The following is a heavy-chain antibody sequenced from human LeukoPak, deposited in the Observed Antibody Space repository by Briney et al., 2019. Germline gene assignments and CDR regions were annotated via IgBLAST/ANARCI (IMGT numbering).Heavy chain of an antibody. Sequence: PVGSLGLSCAASGFNFSTYEMHWVRQAPGKGLEWVSYISHNGGLTYFADSVKGRFTISRDDSKNTLYLQMNSLRAEDTAVYFCAKDSASYGRFDYWGQGTLVSVSS. CDR2: ISHNGGLT. CDR3: AKDSASYGRFDY. CDR1: GFNFSTYE. V-gene: IGHV3-48*03. D-gene: IGHD5-18*01. J-gene: IGHJ4*02.